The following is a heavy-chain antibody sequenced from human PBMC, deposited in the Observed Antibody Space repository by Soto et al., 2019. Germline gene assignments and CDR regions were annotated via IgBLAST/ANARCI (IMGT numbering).Heavy chain of an antibody. Sequence: GGSLRLSCAVSGFTFSNYGINWVRQAPGKGLEWVSSVSKSGYTYYSDSVKGRFTISRDNAKNSVSLQMNTLRAEDTAVYYCVKERSGHSYADSWGQGTLVTVSS. D-gene: IGHD5-18*01. V-gene: IGHV3-21*01. CDR2: VSKSGYT. CDR3: VKERSGHSYADS. CDR1: GFTFSNYG. J-gene: IGHJ4*02.